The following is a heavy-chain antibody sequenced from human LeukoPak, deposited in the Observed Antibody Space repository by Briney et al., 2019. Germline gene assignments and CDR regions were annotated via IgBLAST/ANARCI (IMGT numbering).Heavy chain of an antibody. J-gene: IGHJ4*02. CDR3: ANSYDGKVVPFDC. D-gene: IGHD4-23*01. CDR1: DGSISNSY. V-gene: IGHV4-4*09. Sequence: SETLSLSCTVSDGSISNSYWNWVRQPPGKGLEWLGYIYSSGSTNYNPSLKSRITLSIDTCKNQFSLRLTSVTAADTAVYYCANSYDGKVVPFDCWGQGSLVTVSS. CDR2: IYSSGST.